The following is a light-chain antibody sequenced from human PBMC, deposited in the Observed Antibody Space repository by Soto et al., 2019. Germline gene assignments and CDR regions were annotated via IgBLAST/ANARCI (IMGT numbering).Light chain of an antibody. Sequence: EIVMTQSPATLSASPGERAILSCRASQSVSSNLAWYQQKPGQAPRLLIYGASTRATGIPARFSGSGSGTDFTLTISSLQSEDFAVYYCQQHKNWPLTFGGGTKVEIK. CDR1: QSVSSN. CDR3: QQHKNWPLT. V-gene: IGKV3-15*01. J-gene: IGKJ4*01. CDR2: GAS.